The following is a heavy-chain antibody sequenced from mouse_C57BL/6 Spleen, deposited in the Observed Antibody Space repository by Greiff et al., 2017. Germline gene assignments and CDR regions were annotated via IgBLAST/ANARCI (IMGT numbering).Heavy chain of an antibody. D-gene: IGHD1-1*01. CDR1: GYTFTSYW. J-gene: IGHJ2*01. CDR2: IYPGSGST. CDR3: AVYYYGSRAGGY. V-gene: IGHV1-55*01. Sequence: VQLQQPGAELVKPGASVKMSCKASGYTFTSYWITWVKQRPGQGLEWIGDIYPGSGSTNYNEKFKSKATLTVDTSSSTAYMQLSSLTSEDSAVYYCAVYYYGSRAGGYWGQGTTLTVSS.